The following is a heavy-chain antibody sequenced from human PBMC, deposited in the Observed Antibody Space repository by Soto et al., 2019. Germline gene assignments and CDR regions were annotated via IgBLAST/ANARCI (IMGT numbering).Heavy chain of an antibody. CDR1: GFTFSSYG. D-gene: IGHD6-19*01. Sequence: QVQLVESGGGVVQPGRSLRLSCAASGFTFSSYGMHWVRQAPGKGLEWVAVISYDGSNKYYADSVKGRFTISRDNSKNPLYLQMNSLRAEDTAVYYCAKDPVADDYYYYGMDVW. J-gene: IGHJ6*01. V-gene: IGHV3-30*18. CDR2: ISYDGSNK. CDR3: AKDPVADDYYYYGMDV.